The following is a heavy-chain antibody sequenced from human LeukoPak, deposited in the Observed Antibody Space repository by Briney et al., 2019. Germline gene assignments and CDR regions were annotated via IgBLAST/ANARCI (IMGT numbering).Heavy chain of an antibody. CDR1: GYTFTSYY. V-gene: IGHV1-46*01. CDR2: INPSGGST. D-gene: IGHD2-15*01. Sequence: ASVKVSCKASGYTFTSYYMHWVRQAPGQGLEWMGIINPSGGSTSYAQKFQGRVTMTRDTSTSTVYMELSSLRPEDTAVYYCARALPYCSGGSCYLDYWGQGTLVTVSS. J-gene: IGHJ4*02. CDR3: ARALPYCSGGSCYLDY.